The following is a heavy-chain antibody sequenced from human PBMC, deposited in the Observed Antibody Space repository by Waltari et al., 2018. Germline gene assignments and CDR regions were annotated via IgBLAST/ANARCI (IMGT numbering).Heavy chain of an antibody. CDR2: INTNTGNP. CDR3: TREVVPAATIVVNWFDP. Sequence: QVQLVQSGSELKKPGASVKVSCKASGSLFTESAINWVRQAPGQGLELMGWINTNTGNPTYVQGFSGRFVFSLDTSVSTAYLQINSLKAEDTAVYYCTREVVPAATIVVNWFDPWGQGTLVTVSS. CDR1: GSLFTESA. J-gene: IGHJ5*02. V-gene: IGHV7-4-1*02. D-gene: IGHD2-2*01.